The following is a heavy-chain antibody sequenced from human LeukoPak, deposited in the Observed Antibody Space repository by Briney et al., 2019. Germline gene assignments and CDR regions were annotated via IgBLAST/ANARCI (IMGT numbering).Heavy chain of an antibody. CDR3: ARELRYFDWLPPHADYYYYYGMDV. CDR2: VSDKGDAT. J-gene: IGHJ6*02. CDR1: GFTFSNYA. V-gene: IGHV3-23*01. D-gene: IGHD3-9*01. Sequence: GGSLRLSCAASGFTFSNYAMSWVRRALGKGLEWFSPVSDKGDATAHADSVKGRFTISRDNSKNTLYLQMNSPKAEDTAVYYCARELRYFDWLPPHADYYYYYGMDVWGQGTTVTVSS.